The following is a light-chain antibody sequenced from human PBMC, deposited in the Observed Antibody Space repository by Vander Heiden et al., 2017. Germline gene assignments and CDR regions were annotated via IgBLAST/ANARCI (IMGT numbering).Light chain of an antibody. CDR2: GAS. V-gene: IGKV3-20*01. CDR3: QQDCSSPKT. Sequence: EIVLTQSPGTLSLSPGERATLSCRASQSVSSSYLGWYQQKPGQAPRLLIYGASSRATGIPDRFSGGGSGTDFTLTISRLEPEDFAVYYCQQDCSSPKTFGQGTKVEI. J-gene: IGKJ1*01. CDR1: QSVSSSY.